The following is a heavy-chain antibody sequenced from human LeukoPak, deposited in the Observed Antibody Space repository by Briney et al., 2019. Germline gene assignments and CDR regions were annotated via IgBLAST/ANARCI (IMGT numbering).Heavy chain of an antibody. CDR1: GGSISTSAYY. CDR2: IYYSGST. CDR3: ARDENGMDV. J-gene: IGHJ6*02. Sequence: SETLSLTCIVSGGSISTSAYYWGWIRQPPGEGLQWIGSIYYSGSTYYNPSLKSRVTISVDTSKNQFSLKLSSVTAADTAVYYCARDENGMDVWGQGTTVTVSS. V-gene: IGHV4-39*02.